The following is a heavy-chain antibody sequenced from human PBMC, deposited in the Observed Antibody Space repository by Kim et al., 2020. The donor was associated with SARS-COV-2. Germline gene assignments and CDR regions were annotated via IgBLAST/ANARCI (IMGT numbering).Heavy chain of an antibody. CDR3: ATDWAAVSSGTYVFDF. CDR1: GFAFSDSP. V-gene: IGHV3-30*04. D-gene: IGHD3-10*01. Sequence: GGSLRLSCATSGFAFSDSPLHWVRQSPGTGLEWVALISSDGTQKNYANSVRGRFTISRDISKRTLFLQMNSLRPEDTAVYYCATDWAAVSSGTYVFDFWGRGTLVTVSS. J-gene: IGHJ4*02. CDR2: ISSDGTQK.